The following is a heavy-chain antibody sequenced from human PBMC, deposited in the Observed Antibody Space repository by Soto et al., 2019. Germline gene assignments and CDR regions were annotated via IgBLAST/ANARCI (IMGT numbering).Heavy chain of an antibody. Sequence: GGSLRLSCAASGFTFSSYGMHWVRQAPGKGLEWVAVIWYGGSNKYYADSVKGRFTISRDNSKNTLYLQMNSLRAEDTAVYYCAREYIVVVVAATPTYYYYYGMDVWGQGTTVTVSS. J-gene: IGHJ6*02. CDR3: AREYIVVVVAATPTYYYYYGMDV. V-gene: IGHV3-33*01. CDR2: IWYGGSNK. CDR1: GFTFSSYG. D-gene: IGHD2-15*01.